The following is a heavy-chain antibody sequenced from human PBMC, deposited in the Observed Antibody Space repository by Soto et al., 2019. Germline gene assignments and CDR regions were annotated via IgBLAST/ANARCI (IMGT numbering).Heavy chain of an antibody. D-gene: IGHD5-12*01. CDR1: GFTFSSYS. V-gene: IGHV3-21*01. CDR3: ARGEYSGYDLIDY. J-gene: IGHJ4*02. Sequence: GGSLRLSCAASGFTFSSYSMNWVRQAPGKGLEWVSSISSSSSYIYYADSVKGRFTISRDNAKNSLYLQMNSLRAEDTAVYYCARGEYSGYDLIDYWGQGTLVTVSS. CDR2: ISSSSSYI.